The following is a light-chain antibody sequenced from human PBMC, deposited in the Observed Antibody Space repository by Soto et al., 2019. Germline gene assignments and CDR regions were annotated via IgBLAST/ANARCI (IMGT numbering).Light chain of an antibody. J-gene: IGLJ2*01. CDR2: EVS. CDR3: SSFTSRTTVL. Sequence: QSVLTQPASVSGSPGQSITISCTGTSNDVGGYNYVSWYQQHPGKAPKLMMYEVSNRPSGVSDRFSGSKSGNTASLISSGLLAEDEADYYCSSFTSRTTVLFGGGTQLTVL. V-gene: IGLV2-14*01. CDR1: SNDVGGYNY.